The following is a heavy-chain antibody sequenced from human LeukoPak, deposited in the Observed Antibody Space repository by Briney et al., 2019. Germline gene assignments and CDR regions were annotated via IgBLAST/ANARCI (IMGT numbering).Heavy chain of an antibody. CDR1: EHIFRNSY. Sequence: GGSLRLSCAGPEHIFRNSYMSWVRQSPGRGLEWVSVIYSGGSTDYADSVKGRFSTSRDTSKNTLYLQMNDVRAEDTGIYYCVRDLRDRRGYSNYYMDVWGKGTTVTVSS. J-gene: IGHJ6*03. CDR3: VRDLRDRRGYSNYYMDV. V-gene: IGHV3-53*01. CDR2: IYSGGST. D-gene: IGHD3-10*01.